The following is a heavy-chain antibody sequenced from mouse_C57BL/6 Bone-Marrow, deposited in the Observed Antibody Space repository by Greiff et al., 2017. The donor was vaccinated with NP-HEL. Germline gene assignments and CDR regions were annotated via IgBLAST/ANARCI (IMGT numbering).Heavy chain of an antibody. D-gene: IGHD2-2*01. Sequence: VHVKQSGPVLVKPGASVKMSCKASGYTFTDYYMNWVKQSHGKSLEWIGVINPYNGGTSYNQKFKGKATLTVDKSSSTAYMELNSLTSEDSAVYYCARGRLRLAWFAYWGQGTLVTVSA. J-gene: IGHJ3*01. V-gene: IGHV1-19*01. CDR2: INPYNGGT. CDR1: GYTFTDYY. CDR3: ARGRLRLAWFAY.